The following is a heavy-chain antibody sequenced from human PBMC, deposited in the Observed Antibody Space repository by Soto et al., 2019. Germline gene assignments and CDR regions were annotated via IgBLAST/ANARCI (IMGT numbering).Heavy chain of an antibody. CDR2: IYYSAST. D-gene: IGHD4-17*01. Sequence: PSETLSLTCTVSGGSISSYYWSWIRQPPGKGLEWIGYIYYSASTNYSPSLKSRVTISVDTSKNQFSLNLSSVTAADTAVYYCARLANYGDYLFPGMDVWGQGTTVTVSS. CDR1: GGSISSYY. V-gene: IGHV4-59*08. J-gene: IGHJ6*02. CDR3: ARLANYGDYLFPGMDV.